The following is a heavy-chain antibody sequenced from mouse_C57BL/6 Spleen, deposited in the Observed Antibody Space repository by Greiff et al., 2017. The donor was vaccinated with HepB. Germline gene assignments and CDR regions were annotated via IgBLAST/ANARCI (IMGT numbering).Heavy chain of an antibody. CDR3: ASGDFYDGYYFYAMDY. CDR2: IDPNSGGT. V-gene: IGHV1-72*01. CDR1: GYTFTSYW. J-gene: IGHJ4*01. D-gene: IGHD2-3*01. Sequence: QVQLQQSGAELVKPGASVKLSCKASGYTFTSYWIHWVKQRPGRGLEWIGRIDPNSGGTKYNEKFKSKATLTVDKPSSTAYMQLSSLTSEDSAVYYCASGDFYDGYYFYAMDYWGQGTSVTVSS.